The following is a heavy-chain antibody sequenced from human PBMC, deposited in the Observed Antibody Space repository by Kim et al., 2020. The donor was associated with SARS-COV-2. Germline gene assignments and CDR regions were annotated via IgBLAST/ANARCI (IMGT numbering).Heavy chain of an antibody. D-gene: IGHD3-22*01. CDR2: IYYSGST. Sequence: SETLSLTCTVSGGSISSSSYYWGWIRQPPGKGLEWIGSIYYSGSTYYNPSLKSRVTISVDTSKNQFSLKLSSVTAADTAVYYCARRYYYDSSGTYYFDYWGQGTLVTVSS. V-gene: IGHV4-39*01. J-gene: IGHJ4*02. CDR3: ARRYYYDSSGTYYFDY. CDR1: GGSISSSSYY.